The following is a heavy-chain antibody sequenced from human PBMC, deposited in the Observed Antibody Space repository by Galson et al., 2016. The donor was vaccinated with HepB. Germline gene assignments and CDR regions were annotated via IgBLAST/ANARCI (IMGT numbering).Heavy chain of an antibody. CDR1: GFTFSSYD. CDR3: ARGDSSYSGMDV. D-gene: IGHD6-6*01. V-gene: IGHV3-13*04. Sequence: SLRLSCAASGFTFSSYDMHWVRQATGKGLEWVSAIGTAGDTYYPGSVKGRFTISRENAKNSLYLQMNSLRAGDTAVYYCARGDSSYSGMDVWGQGTAVTVSS. J-gene: IGHJ6*02. CDR2: IGTAGDT.